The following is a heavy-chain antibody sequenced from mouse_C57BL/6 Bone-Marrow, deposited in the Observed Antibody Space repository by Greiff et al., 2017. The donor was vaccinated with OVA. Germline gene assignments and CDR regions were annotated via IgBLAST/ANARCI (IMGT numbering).Heavy chain of an antibody. D-gene: IGHD4-1*01. V-gene: IGHV1-67*01. CDR3: SRGVGRWYFDY. Sequence: QVQLKESGPELVRPGVSVKISCKGSGYTFTDSAMHWVKQSHAKSLEWIGVITTYSGNTNYNQHFKGKATMTVNKSSSTAYMELARLTSEDSAIYYCSRGVGRWYFDYWGQGTSLTVSS. J-gene: IGHJ2*02. CDR1: GYTFTDSA. CDR2: ITTYSGNT.